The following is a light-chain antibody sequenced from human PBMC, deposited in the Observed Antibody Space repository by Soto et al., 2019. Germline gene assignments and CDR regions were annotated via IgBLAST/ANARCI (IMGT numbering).Light chain of an antibody. CDR1: QTIGSW. CDR3: QQYNSWT. V-gene: IGKV1-5*01. J-gene: IGKJ1*01. Sequence: DIQMTQSPSTLSASVGDRVTVTCRASQTIGSWLAWYQQKPGRAPKLLIFDASSLESGVPSRFSGNGSGTEFTLTISSLQPDDFATYYCQQYNSWTFGQGTKVDI. CDR2: DAS.